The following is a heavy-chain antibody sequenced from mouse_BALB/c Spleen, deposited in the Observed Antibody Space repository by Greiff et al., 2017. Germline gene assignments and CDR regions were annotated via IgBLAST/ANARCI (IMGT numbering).Heavy chain of an antibody. D-gene: IGHD1-1*01. V-gene: IGHV1S81*02. J-gene: IGHJ4*01. CDR2: INPSNGGT. CDR1: GYTFTSYY. CDR3: TRLFAMDY. Sequence: QVHVKQSGAELVKPGASVKLSCKASGYTFTSYYMYWVKQRPGQGLEWIGEINPSNGGTNFNEKFKSKATLTVDKSSSTAYMQLSSLTSEDSAVYYCTRLFAMDYWGQGTSVTVSS.